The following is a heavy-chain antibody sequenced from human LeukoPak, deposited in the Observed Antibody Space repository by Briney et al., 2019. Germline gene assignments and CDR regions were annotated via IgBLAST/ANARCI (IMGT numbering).Heavy chain of an antibody. D-gene: IGHD6-19*01. V-gene: IGHV3-30*18. CDR2: ISYDGSNE. CDR3: AKDIGSGWFPQGEY. J-gene: IGHJ4*02. Sequence: GGSLRLSCAASGFPFRRYGMHWLRQAPGQGLEWVAIISYDGSNEFYADSVKGRFTISRDNSKNMLYLQMNSLRVEDTAVYYCAKDIGSGWFPQGEYWGQGTLVTVSS. CDR1: GFPFRRYG.